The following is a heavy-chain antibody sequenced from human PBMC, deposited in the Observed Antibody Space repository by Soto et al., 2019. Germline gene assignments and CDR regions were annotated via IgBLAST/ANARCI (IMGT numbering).Heavy chain of an antibody. CDR1: GGSISSYYW. CDR3: ARTYSSSWSYFDY. CDR2: IFSNDEK. D-gene: IGHD6-13*01. J-gene: IGHJ4*02. Sequence: ETLSLTCTVSGGSISSYYWSWIRQPPGKALEWLAHIFSNDEKSYSTSLKSRLTISKDTSKSQVVLTMTNMDPVDTATYYCARTYSSSWSYFDYWGQGALVTVSS. V-gene: IGHV2-26*01.